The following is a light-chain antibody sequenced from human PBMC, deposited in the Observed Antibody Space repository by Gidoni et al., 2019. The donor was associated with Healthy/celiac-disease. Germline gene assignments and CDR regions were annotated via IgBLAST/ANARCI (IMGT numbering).Light chain of an antibody. CDR3: LIYYGRARV. J-gene: IGLJ3*02. CDR1: TGAVTSGYF. CDR2: NTD. Sequence: QTVVTQEPSLTVSPGGTVTLTCASSTGAVTSGYFTSWFPQKPGQAPRALIYNTDKKHSWTPARFSGSLLGGKAALTLSGVQPADEADYYCLIYYGRARVFGGGTKLTVL. V-gene: IGLV7-43*01.